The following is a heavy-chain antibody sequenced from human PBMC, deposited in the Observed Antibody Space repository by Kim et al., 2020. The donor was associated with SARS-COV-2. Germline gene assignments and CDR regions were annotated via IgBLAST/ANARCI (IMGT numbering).Heavy chain of an antibody. V-gene: IGHV3-23*01. Sequence: KGRFTISRSNSKNTLYLQRNSLGAEDTAVYYCAKGGLGIFGVVITYYFDYWGQGTLVTVSS. CDR3: AKGGLGIFGVVITYYFDY. J-gene: IGHJ4*02. D-gene: IGHD3-3*01.